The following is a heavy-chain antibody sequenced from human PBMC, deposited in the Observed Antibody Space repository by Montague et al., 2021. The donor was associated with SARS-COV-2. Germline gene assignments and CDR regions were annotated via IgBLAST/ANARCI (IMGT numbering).Heavy chain of an antibody. CDR1: GFTFSSYA. CDR2: ISYDGSNK. Sequence: SLRFSCAASGFTFSSYAMHWVRQAPGKGLEWVAVISYDGSNKYYADSVKGRFTISRDNSKNTLYLQMNSLRAEDTAVYYCARDYDDYIWGSWGPFDYWGQGTLVTVSS. J-gene: IGHJ4*02. CDR3: ARDYDDYIWGSWGPFDY. D-gene: IGHD3-16*01. V-gene: IGHV3-30*04.